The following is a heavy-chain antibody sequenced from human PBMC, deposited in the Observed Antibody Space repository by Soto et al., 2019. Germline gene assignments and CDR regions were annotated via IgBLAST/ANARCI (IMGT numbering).Heavy chain of an antibody. Sequence: NPSETLSLTCTVSGASISGYYWSWSRKSAGKGLEWIGRSYATGTTDYNPSLKSRVMMSVDTSKKQFSLKLRSVTAADTAVYYCVRDGTKTLRDWFDPWGQGISVTVSS. V-gene: IGHV4-4*07. CDR3: VRDGTKTLRDWFDP. CDR1: GASISGYY. CDR2: SYATGTT. D-gene: IGHD1-1*01. J-gene: IGHJ5*02.